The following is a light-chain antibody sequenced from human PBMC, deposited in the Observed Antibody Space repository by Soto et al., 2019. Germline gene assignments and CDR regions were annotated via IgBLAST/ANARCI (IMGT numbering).Light chain of an antibody. CDR3: SSYTSSSTF. J-gene: IGLJ1*01. Sequence: SALTQPASVSGSPGQSITISCTGNSSDVGGYNYVSWYQQHPGKAPKLMIYDVSNRPSGVSNRFSGSKSGNTASLTISGLQAEDEADYYCSSYTSSSTFFGNGTKVTVL. CDR1: SSDVGGYNY. CDR2: DVS. V-gene: IGLV2-14*01.